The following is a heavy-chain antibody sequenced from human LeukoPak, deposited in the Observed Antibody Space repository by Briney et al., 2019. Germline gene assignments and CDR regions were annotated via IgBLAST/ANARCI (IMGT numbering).Heavy chain of an antibody. CDR2: IYSGGST. CDR1: GFTFSSYA. CDR3: AGGTGRVPYYSNRHL. V-gene: IGHV3-66*01. J-gene: IGHJ1*01. D-gene: IGHD2/OR15-2a*01. Sequence: GGSLRLSCAASGFTFSSYAMSWVRQAPGEGLEWVSAIYSGGSTFHAASVKGRFTISRDTSKKTVYLLMKSLRAEDTATYYCAGGTGRVPYYSNRHLGGQRTTVTVFS.